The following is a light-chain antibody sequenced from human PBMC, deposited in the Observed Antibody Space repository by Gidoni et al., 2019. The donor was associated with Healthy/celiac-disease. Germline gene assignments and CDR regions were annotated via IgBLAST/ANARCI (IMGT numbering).Light chain of an antibody. Sequence: QSVLTPPPSVSGAPGQRVTISCTGSSSNIGAGYDVHWYQQLPGTAPKLLIYGNSNRPSGVPDRFSGSKSGTSASLAIPGLQAEDEADYYCQSYDSSLSGRGVFGGGTKLTVL. CDR2: GNS. J-gene: IGLJ2*01. CDR1: SSNIGAGYD. V-gene: IGLV1-40*01. CDR3: QSYDSSLSGRGV.